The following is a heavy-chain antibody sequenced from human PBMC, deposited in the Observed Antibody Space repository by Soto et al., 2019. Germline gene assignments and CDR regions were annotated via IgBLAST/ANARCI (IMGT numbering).Heavy chain of an antibody. J-gene: IGHJ4*02. Sequence: QVQLQESGPGLVKPSQTLSLTCTVSGGSISSGGYYWSWIRQHPGKGLEWIGYIYYSGSSYYNPSLKSRVSISVDTSKNQFSLKLSSVTAADTAVYYCARDMIWVRFGELSYPKRLWGQGTLVTVSS. CDR1: GGSISSGGYY. CDR3: ARDMIWVRFGELSYPKRL. D-gene: IGHD3-10*01. CDR2: IYYSGSS. V-gene: IGHV4-31*03.